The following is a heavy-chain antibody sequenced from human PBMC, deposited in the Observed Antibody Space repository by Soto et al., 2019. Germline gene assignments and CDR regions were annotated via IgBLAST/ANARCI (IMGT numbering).Heavy chain of an antibody. Sequence: VQLLESGGGLVQPGGSLRLSCAASGFTFSSYAMSWVRQAPGKGLEWVSAISGSGGSTYYADSVKGRFTISRDNSKNTLYLQMNSLRAEDTAVYYCASGSSHWGVRGVFGPWGQGTLVTVSS. D-gene: IGHD3-10*01. J-gene: IGHJ5*02. CDR1: GFTFSSYA. CDR3: ASGSSHWGVRGVFGP. V-gene: IGHV3-23*01. CDR2: ISGSGGST.